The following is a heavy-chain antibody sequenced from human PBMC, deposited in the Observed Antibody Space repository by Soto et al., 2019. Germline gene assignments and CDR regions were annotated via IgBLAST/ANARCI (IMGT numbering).Heavy chain of an antibody. Sequence: XSGKVSFKASCYIFSSFYINWVRQAPGQGLEWMGWTSGYSGNSKYAQKFQGRVTMTTDTSTNTGYMEMRSLTSDDTAVYYCARDIFGHVDAFDLWGQGTMVTVSS. D-gene: IGHD3-3*02. CDR2: TSGYSGNS. CDR3: ARDIFGHVDAFDL. V-gene: IGHV1-18*01. CDR1: CYIFSSFY. J-gene: IGHJ3*01.